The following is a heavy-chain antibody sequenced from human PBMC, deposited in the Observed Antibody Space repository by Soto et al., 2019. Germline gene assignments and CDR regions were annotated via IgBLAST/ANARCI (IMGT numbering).Heavy chain of an antibody. CDR1: GFTFSSYG. J-gene: IGHJ4*02. CDR3: AKAYFSDGSCWNPIDY. CDR2: ISYDEDNE. V-gene: IGHV3-30*18. Sequence: GGSLRLSCPVSGFTFSSYGMHWVRQAPGKGLEGMALISYDEDNEYYAATVKGRFTTSRDNCNNTLHLQMDSLRAEDTAVYCCAKAYFSDGSCWNPIDYWGPGTLVTVSS. D-gene: IGHD2-15*01.